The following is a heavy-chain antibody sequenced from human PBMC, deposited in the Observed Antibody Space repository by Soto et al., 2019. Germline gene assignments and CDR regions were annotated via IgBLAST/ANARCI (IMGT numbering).Heavy chain of an antibody. CDR2: IKTSGSTM. CDR3: ARGLWNFDL. D-gene: IGHD3-16*01. V-gene: IGHV3-11*01. J-gene: IGHJ2*01. Sequence: LRLSCAASGFTFSDYYMSWIRQAPGRGLQWISYIKTSGSTMYYADSVKGRFTVSRDNAKNSLYLRMNRLRAEDTAVYYCARGLWNFDLWGRGTLVTVSS. CDR1: GFTFSDYY.